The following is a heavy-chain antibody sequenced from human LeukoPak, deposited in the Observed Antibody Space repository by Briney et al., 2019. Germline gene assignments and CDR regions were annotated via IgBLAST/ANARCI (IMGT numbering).Heavy chain of an antibody. CDR3: ARAFASGIRRALWFGDLL. V-gene: IGHV3-30*04. J-gene: IGHJ4*02. Sequence: GGSLRLSCAASGFSGLSSFNSYAMHWVRQAPGKGLEWLAVVSAHGVDKFYADSVKGRFTISKDTSKNTLSLQMNSLGVGDTGLYYCARAFASGIRRALWFGDLLRAQGTLVTVSS. CDR2: VSAHGVDK. CDR1: GFSGLSSFNSYA. D-gene: IGHD3-10*01.